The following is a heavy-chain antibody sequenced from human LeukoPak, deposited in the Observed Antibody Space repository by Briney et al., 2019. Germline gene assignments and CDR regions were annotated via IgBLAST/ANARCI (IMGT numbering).Heavy chain of an antibody. CDR1: GFTFSSYS. CDR2: ISYDGNIK. Sequence: GGSLRLSCAASGFTFSSYSMNWVRQAPGKGLQWLGFISYDGNIKYEDSVKGRFTISRDNDKNSLYLQMNSLRAEDTAVYYCARESSGRRVQTFDYWGQGTLVTVSS. J-gene: IGHJ4*02. D-gene: IGHD1-1*01. V-gene: IGHV3-30*03. CDR3: ARESSGRRVQTFDY.